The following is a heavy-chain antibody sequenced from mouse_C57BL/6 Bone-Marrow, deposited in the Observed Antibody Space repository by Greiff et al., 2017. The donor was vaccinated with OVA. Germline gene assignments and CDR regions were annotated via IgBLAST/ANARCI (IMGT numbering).Heavy chain of an antibody. D-gene: IGHD2-3*01. CDR3: ARGPLYDGYYVRVAY. J-gene: IGHJ3*01. Sequence: QVQLKQSGPELVKPGASVKISCKASGYSFTSYYIHWVKQRPGQGLEWIGWIYPGSGNTKYNEKFKGKATLTADTSSSTAYMQLSSLTSEDSAVYDGARGPLYDGYYVRVAYWGQGTLVTVSA. CDR1: GYSFTSYY. V-gene: IGHV1-66*01. CDR2: IYPGSGNT.